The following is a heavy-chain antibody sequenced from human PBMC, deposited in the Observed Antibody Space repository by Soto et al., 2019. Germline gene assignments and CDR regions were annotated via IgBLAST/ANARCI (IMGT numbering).Heavy chain of an antibody. CDR1: GYSFSFYW. V-gene: IGHV5-51*01. J-gene: IGHJ3*02. CDR2: MYPDDSDI. D-gene: IGHD3-22*01. Sequence: KISCKASGYSFSFYWIGWVRQMPGKGLEWMAIMYPDDSDIRYSPSFEAHVTISADKSTSTAFLQWSSLKASDTAMYYCATAYVYDFENSNYYRDAFDIWAQATLVRVSS. CDR3: ATAYVYDFENSNYYRDAFDI.